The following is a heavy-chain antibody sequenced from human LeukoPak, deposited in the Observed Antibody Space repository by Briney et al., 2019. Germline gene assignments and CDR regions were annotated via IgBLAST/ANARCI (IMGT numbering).Heavy chain of an antibody. D-gene: IGHD2-2*01. CDR2: INHSGST. J-gene: IGHJ4*02. Sequence: SETLSLTCAVYGGSFSGYYWSWIPQPPGKGLEWIGEINHSGSTNYNPSLKSRVTISVDTPKNQFSLKLSSVTAADTAVYYCARLVPAATRRYYFDYSGPGKLVIVSS. CDR3: ARLVPAATRRYYFDY. V-gene: IGHV4-34*01. CDR1: GGSFSGYY.